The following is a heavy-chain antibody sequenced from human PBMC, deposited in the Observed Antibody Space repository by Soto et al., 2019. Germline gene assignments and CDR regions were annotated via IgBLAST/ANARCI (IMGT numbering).Heavy chain of an antibody. CDR3: ARLDSGWYDSSPY. J-gene: IGHJ4*02. Sequence: ASVKVSCKASGYTFTSYAMHWVRQAPGQRLEWMGWINAGNGNTKYSQKFQGRVTITRDTSASTAYMELSSLRSDDTAVYYCARLDSGWYDSSPYWGQGTLVTVPS. CDR2: INAGNGNT. CDR1: GYTFTSYA. D-gene: IGHD6-19*01. V-gene: IGHV1-3*01.